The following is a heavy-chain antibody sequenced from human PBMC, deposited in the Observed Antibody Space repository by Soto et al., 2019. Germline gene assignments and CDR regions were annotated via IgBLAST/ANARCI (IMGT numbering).Heavy chain of an antibody. D-gene: IGHD2-2*02. J-gene: IGHJ4*02. V-gene: IGHV3-7*01. CDR3: ARAACSSTSCYSSGWFD. Sequence: GGSLRLSCAASGFTFSSYWMSWVRQAPGKGLEWVANIKQDGSEKYYVDSVKGRFTISRDNAKNSLYLQMNSLRAEDTAVYYCARAACSSTSCYSSGWFDWGQGTLVTVSS. CDR1: GFTFSSYW. CDR2: IKQDGSEK.